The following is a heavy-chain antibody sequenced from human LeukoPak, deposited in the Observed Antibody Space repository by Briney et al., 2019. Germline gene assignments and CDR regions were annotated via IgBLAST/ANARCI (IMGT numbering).Heavy chain of an antibody. V-gene: IGHV1-46*01. CDR3: ARDKGPGDSGSYLPYYYYYMDV. J-gene: IGHJ6*03. D-gene: IGHD3-10*01. CDR1: GGTFSSHS. CDR2: INPSGGST. Sequence: GASVKVSCKTSGGTFSSHSISWVRQAPGQGLEWMGIINPSGGSTSYAQKFQGRVTMTRDMSTSTVYMELSSLRSEDTAVYYCARDKGPGDSGSYLPYYYYYMDVWGKGTPVTVSS.